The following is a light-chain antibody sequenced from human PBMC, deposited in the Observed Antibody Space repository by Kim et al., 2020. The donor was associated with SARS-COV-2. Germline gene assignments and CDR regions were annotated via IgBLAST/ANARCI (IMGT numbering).Light chain of an antibody. CDR3: QHYNSYLWT. CDR2: KAS. Sequence: DIQMTQSPSTLSASVGDRVTITCRASQSITSWLAWYQQKPGKAPKLLIYKASSLESGLPSRFSGSGSGTEFTLTISSLQPDDFATYYCQHYNSYLWTFGQGTKVDIK. CDR1: QSITSW. J-gene: IGKJ1*01. V-gene: IGKV1-5*03.